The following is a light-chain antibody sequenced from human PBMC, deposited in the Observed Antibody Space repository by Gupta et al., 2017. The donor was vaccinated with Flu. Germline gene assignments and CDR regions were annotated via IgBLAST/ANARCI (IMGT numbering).Light chain of an antibody. CDR3: QQYDNWPPIT. CDR1: QSIANN. V-gene: IGKV3-15*01. J-gene: IGKJ5*01. CDR2: GAS. Sequence: DRATLSCRASQSIANNLAWYQHKPGQTPRLLIYGASTRATDIPARFSGSGSGRDFTLTISSLQSEDFAVYYCQQYDNWPPITFGQGTRLEIK.